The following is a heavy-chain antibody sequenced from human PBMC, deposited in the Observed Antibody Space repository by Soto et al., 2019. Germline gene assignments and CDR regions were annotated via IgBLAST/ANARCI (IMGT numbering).Heavy chain of an antibody. D-gene: IGHD2-2*01. Sequence: QVQLQESGPGLVKPSGTLSLTCAVSGGSISTTHWWTWVRQPPGKGLEWIGEIYHSGSTNYNPSHNSRLPISLDNSNHQFSLKLSSVPAADTAGYYCASKSCYDPDHFDPWGQGTLVTVPS. CDR2: IYHSGST. V-gene: IGHV4-4*02. CDR1: GGSISTTHW. CDR3: ASKSCYDPDHFDP. J-gene: IGHJ5*02.